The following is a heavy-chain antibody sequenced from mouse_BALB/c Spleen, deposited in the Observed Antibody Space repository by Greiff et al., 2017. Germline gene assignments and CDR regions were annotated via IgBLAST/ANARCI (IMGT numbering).Heavy chain of an antibody. V-gene: IGHV1S137*01. CDR2: ISTYYGDA. CDR1: GYTFTDYA. D-gene: IGHD2-1*01. J-gene: IGHJ3*01. CDR3: ARDGAYGNYEAWFAY. Sequence: VQLQESGAELVRPGVSVKISCKGSGYTFTDYAMHWVKQSHAKSLEWIGVISTYYGDASYNQKFKGKATMTVDKSSSTAYMELARLTSEDSAIYYCARDGAYGNYEAWFAYWGQGTLVTVSA.